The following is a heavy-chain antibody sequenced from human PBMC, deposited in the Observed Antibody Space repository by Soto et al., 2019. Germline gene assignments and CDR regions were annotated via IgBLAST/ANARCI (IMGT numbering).Heavy chain of an antibody. CDR3: AKDQAAAGTISRYFQH. D-gene: IGHD6-13*01. J-gene: IGHJ1*01. CDR2: ISGSGGTT. Sequence: SLRLSCAASGFSFSTYAISWVRQAPGKGLEWVSGISGSGGTTYYADSVKGRFTISRDNSKNTLYLQVNSLRAEDTAVYYCAKDQAAAGTISRYFQHWGQGTLVTVSS. CDR1: GFSFSTYA. V-gene: IGHV3-23*01.